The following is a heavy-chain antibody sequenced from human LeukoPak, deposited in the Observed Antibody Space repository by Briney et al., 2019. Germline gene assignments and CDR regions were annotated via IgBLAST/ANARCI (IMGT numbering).Heavy chain of an antibody. CDR2: ISWNSGSI. CDR3: AKDMLSAVTTAIDY. V-gene: IGHV3-9*01. D-gene: IGHD4-11*01. CDR1: GFTFDDYP. J-gene: IGHJ4*02. Sequence: GRSLRLSCAASGFTFDDYPLHWVRQAPGKGLEWVSGISWNSGSIGYADSVKGRFNISRDNAKNSLYLQMNSLRAEDTALYYCAKDMLSAVTTAIDYWGQGTLVTVSS.